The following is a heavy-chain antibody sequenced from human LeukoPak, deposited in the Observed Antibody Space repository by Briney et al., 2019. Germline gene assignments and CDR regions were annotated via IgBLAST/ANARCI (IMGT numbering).Heavy chain of an antibody. CDR2: ISSSSSYI. J-gene: IGHJ4*02. CDR1: GFTFSSYA. Sequence: PGGSLRLSCAASGFTFSSYAMNWVRQAPGKGLEWVSSISSSSSYIYYADSVKGRFTISRDNAKNSLYLQMNSLRAEDTAVYYCARAEVSAYSSSWYEVDYWGQGTLVTVSS. D-gene: IGHD6-13*01. CDR3: ARAEVSAYSSSWYEVDY. V-gene: IGHV3-21*01.